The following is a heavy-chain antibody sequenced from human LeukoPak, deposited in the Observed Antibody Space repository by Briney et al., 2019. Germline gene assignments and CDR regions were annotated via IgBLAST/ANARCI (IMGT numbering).Heavy chain of an antibody. V-gene: IGHV4-39*01. Sequence: SETLSLTRTVSGLSISNSSPYYWDRIPQPPGKGLECIGTIYYSGSTPYNPTLTSRVTISVDTSKNQFSLNLRSVTAADTAVYFCARHKGQAEGKEAFDIWGQGTMVTVSS. CDR1: GLSISNSSPYY. CDR3: ARHKGQAEGKEAFDI. CDR2: IYYSGST. D-gene: IGHD3-10*01. J-gene: IGHJ3*02.